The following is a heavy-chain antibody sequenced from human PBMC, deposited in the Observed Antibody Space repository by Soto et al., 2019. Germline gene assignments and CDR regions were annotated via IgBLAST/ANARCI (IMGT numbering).Heavy chain of an antibody. J-gene: IGHJ6*02. V-gene: IGHV1-18*01. CDR2: ISAYNGNT. D-gene: IGHD6-19*01. CDR1: GYTFTSYG. CDR3: ARAIAVAGYYYYGMDV. Sequence: ASVMVSCKASGYTFTSYGISWVRQAPGQGLEWMGWISAYNGNTNYAQKLQGRVTMTTDTSTSTAYMELRSLRSDDTAVYYCARAIAVAGYYYYGMDVWGQGTRVTVSS.